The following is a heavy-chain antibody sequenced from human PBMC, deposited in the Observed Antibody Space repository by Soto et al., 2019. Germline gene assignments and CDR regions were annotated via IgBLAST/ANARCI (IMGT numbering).Heavy chain of an antibody. CDR3: TTAPDFYDSSGYSTLDY. Sequence: EVQLLESGGDLIQPGGSLRLSCAASGFTFSNAWMSGVRQAPGKGLEWVGRIKSKTDGGTTDYAAPVKGRFTISRDDSKNTLYLQMNSLKTEDTAVYYCTTAPDFYDSSGYSTLDYWGQGTLVTVSS. J-gene: IGHJ4*02. CDR1: GFTFSNAW. D-gene: IGHD3-22*01. V-gene: IGHV3-15*01. CDR2: IKSKTDGGTT.